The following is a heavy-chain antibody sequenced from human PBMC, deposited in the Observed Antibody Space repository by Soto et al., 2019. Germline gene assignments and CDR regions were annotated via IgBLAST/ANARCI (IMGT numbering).Heavy chain of an antibody. CDR2: IYWNDDK. V-gene: IGHV2-5*01. J-gene: IGHJ4*02. CDR1: GFSLSTSGVG. CDR3: AHRQGYSGYDFRSSGWWVTPYYFDY. Sequence: SGPTLVNPTQTLTLTCTFSGFSLSTSGVGVGWIRQPPGKALEWLALIYWNDDKRYSPSLKSRLTITKDTSKNQVVLTMTDMDPVDTATYYCAHRQGYSGYDFRSSGWWVTPYYFDYWGQGTLVTVSS. D-gene: IGHD5-12*01.